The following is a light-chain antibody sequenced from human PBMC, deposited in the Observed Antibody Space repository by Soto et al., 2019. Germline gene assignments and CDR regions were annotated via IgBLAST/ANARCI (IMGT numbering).Light chain of an antibody. V-gene: IGLV1-40*01. J-gene: IGLJ2*01. Sequence: HSVLTQPPSVSGAPGERVTMSCTGTSSNIGAGYDVHWYQQLPGTAPKLLIYGNTNRPSGVPDRFSGSKSGTSASLAITGLQAEDEADYYCQSYDTGLSGRVVFGGGTKLTVL. CDR3: QSYDTGLSGRVV. CDR2: GNT. CDR1: SSNIGAGYD.